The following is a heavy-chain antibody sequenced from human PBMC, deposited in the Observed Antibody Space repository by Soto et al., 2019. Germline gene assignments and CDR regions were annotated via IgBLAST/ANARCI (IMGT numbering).Heavy chain of an antibody. Sequence: QVQLQQWGAGLLKPSETLSLTCAVYGGSFSGYYWSWIRQPPGKGLEWIGEINHSGSTNYNPSLKSRVTISVDTSKNQFSLKLSSVTAADTAVYYCARGNRYCTNGVTTNGVCYTPADWFDPWGQGTLVTVSS. CDR2: INHSGST. D-gene: IGHD2-8*01. CDR3: ARGNRYCTNGVTTNGVCYTPADWFDP. J-gene: IGHJ5*02. CDR1: GGSFSGYY. V-gene: IGHV4-34*01.